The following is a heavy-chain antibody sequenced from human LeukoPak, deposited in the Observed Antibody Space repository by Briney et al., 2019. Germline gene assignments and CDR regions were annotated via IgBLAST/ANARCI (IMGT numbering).Heavy chain of an antibody. V-gene: IGHV1-69*06. CDR3: ARTDQYCSGGSCYLEIDY. J-gene: IGHJ4*02. CDR1: GGTFSSYA. Sequence: GASVKVSCKASGGTFSSYAISWVRQAPGQGLEWMGGIIPIFGTANYAQKFQGRVTITADKSTSTSYMELSSLRSEDTDVYYCARTDQYCSGGSCYLEIDYWGQGTLVTVSS. CDR2: IIPIFGTA. D-gene: IGHD2-15*01.